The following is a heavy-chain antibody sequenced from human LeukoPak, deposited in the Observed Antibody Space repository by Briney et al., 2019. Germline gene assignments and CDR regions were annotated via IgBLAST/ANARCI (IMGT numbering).Heavy chain of an antibody. D-gene: IGHD3-22*01. CDR2: IYYSGST. V-gene: IGHV4-61*01. Sequence: PSETLSLTCTVSGGSVSSGSYYWSWIRQPPGKGLEWIGYIYYSGSTNYNPSLKSRVTISVDTSKNQFSLKLSSVTAADTAVYYCARLSSGWSRYYYGMDVWGQGTTVTVSS. CDR1: GGSVSSGSYY. J-gene: IGHJ6*02. CDR3: ARLSSGWSRYYYGMDV.